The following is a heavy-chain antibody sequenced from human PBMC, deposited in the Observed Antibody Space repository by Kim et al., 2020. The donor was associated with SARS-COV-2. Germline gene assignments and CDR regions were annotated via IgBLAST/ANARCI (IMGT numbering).Heavy chain of an antibody. CDR3: ASLGASVDY. D-gene: IGHD1-26*01. Sequence: STQSSATTVKGRFTMPRDNTKNSQYLQMNSLGAEETAVYYCASLGASVDYWGQGTLVTVSS. J-gene: IGHJ4*02. V-gene: IGHV3-48*01. CDR2: STQ.